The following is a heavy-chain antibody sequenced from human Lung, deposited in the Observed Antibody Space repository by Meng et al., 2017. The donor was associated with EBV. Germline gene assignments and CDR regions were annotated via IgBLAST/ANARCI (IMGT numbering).Heavy chain of an antibody. CDR1: GYTFTTYG. CDR2: INTNTGKP. J-gene: IGHJ4*02. V-gene: IGHV7-4-1*02. Sequence: QVQVVQCGSELKKPGASVRISCKASGYTFTTYGMNWVRQAPGQGLEWMGWINTNTGKPTYAQGLTGRFVFSLDTSVSTAYLQISSLKAEDTAVYYCARDSEAADYWGQGTLVTVSS. D-gene: IGHD6-25*01. CDR3: ARDSEAADY.